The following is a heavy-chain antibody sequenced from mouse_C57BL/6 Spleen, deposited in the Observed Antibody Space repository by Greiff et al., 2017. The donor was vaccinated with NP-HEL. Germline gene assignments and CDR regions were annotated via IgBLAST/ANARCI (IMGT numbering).Heavy chain of an antibody. CDR3: ARDGLKAWFAY. V-gene: IGHV5-4*01. D-gene: IGHD1-3*01. CDR1: GFTFSSYA. CDR2: ISDGGSYT. Sequence: EVMLVESGGGLVKPGGSLKLSCAASGFTFSSYAMSWVRQTPEKRLAWVATISDGGSYTYYPDNVKGRFTISRDNAKNNLYLQMSHLKSEDTAMYYCARDGLKAWFAYWGQGTLVTVSA. J-gene: IGHJ3*01.